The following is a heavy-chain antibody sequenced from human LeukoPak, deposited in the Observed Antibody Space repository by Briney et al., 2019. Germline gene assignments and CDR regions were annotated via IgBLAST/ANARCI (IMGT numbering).Heavy chain of an antibody. Sequence: SQTLSLTCAISGDSVSINSAAWNWIRQSPSRGLEWLGRTYQRSKWYNDYAVSVKSRITINPDISKNQFSLQLNSVTPEDTAVYYCARSPSPYSSGWYFDYWGQETLVTASS. CDR3: ARSPSPYSSGWYFDY. D-gene: IGHD6-19*01. CDR1: GDSVSINSAA. J-gene: IGHJ4*02. V-gene: IGHV6-1*01. CDR2: TYQRSKWYN.